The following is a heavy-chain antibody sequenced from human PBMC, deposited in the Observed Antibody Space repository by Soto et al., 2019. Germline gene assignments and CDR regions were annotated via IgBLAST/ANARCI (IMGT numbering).Heavy chain of an antibody. D-gene: IGHD5-12*01. V-gene: IGHV3-23*01. CDR3: AKSRVATGRTYYFDY. CDR1: GFTFSSYG. J-gene: IGHJ4*02. CDR2: ISGSGGST. Sequence: GGSLRLSCAASGFTFSSYGMHWVRQAPGKGLEWVSAISGSGGSTYYADSVKGRFTISRDNSKNTLYLQMNSLRAEDTAVYYCAKSRVATGRTYYFDYWGQGTLVTVSS.